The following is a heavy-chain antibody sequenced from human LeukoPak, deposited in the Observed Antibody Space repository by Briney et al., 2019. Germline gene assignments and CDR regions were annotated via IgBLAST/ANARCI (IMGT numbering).Heavy chain of an antibody. D-gene: IGHD5-24*01. CDR1: GGSISSGDYY. CDR3: ARNPVEMATIGY. Sequence: SSETLSLTCTVSGGSISSGDYYWSWIRQPPGKGLEWIGYIYYSGSTYYNPSLKSRVTISVDTSKNQFSLKLSSVTAADTAVYYCARNPVEMATIGYWGQGTRVTVSS. J-gene: IGHJ4*02. V-gene: IGHV4-30-4*08. CDR2: IYYSGST.